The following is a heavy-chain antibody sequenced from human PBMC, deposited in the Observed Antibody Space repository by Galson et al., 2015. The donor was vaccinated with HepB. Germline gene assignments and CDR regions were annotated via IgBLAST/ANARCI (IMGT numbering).Heavy chain of an antibody. V-gene: IGHV5-51*01. Sequence: QSGAEVKKPGESLKISCKGSGYSFTSYWIGWVRQMPGKGLEWMGIIYPGDSDTRYSPSFQGQVTISADKSISTAYLQWSSLKASDTAMYYCARESHYYDSSGYYWGDAFDIWGQGTMVTVPS. D-gene: IGHD3-22*01. CDR1: GYSFTSYW. CDR3: ARESHYYDSSGYYWGDAFDI. J-gene: IGHJ3*02. CDR2: IYPGDSDT.